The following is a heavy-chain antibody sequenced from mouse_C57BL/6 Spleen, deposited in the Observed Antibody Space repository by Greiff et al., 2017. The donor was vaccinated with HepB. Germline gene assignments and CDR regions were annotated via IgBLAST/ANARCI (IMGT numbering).Heavy chain of an antibody. Sequence: QVHVKQSGAELVRPGASVTLSCKASGYTFTDYEMHWVKQTPVHGLEWIGAIDPETGGTAYNQKFKGKAILTADKSSSTAYMELRSLTSEDSAVYYCTRFYDGYNYAMDYWGQGTSVTVSS. CDR2: IDPETGGT. CDR1: GYTFTDYE. CDR3: TRFYDGYNYAMDY. V-gene: IGHV1-15*01. J-gene: IGHJ4*01. D-gene: IGHD2-3*01.